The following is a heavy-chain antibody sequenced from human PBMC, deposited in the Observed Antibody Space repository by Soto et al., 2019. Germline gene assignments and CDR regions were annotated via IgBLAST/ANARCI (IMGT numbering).Heavy chain of an antibody. D-gene: IGHD6-13*01. CDR3: ASAGDSYFDY. CDR2: ISWNSGSI. V-gene: IGHV3-9*01. CDR1: GFTFDDYA. J-gene: IGHJ4*02. Sequence: VQLVESGGGLVQPGRSLRLSCAASGFTFDDYAMHWVRQAPGKGLEWVSGISWNSGSIGYADSVKGRFTISRDNAKNSLYLQMNSLRAEDTALYYCASAGDSYFDYWGQGTLVTVSS.